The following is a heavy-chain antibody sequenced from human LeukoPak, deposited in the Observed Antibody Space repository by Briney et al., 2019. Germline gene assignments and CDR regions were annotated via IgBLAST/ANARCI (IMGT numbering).Heavy chain of an antibody. V-gene: IGHV4-34*01. CDR3: AKAPGLYSYALPPPY. CDR1: GGSFSGYY. D-gene: IGHD5-18*01. CDR2: INHSGST. J-gene: IGHJ4*02. Sequence: SETLSLTCAVYGGSFSGYYWSWIRQPPGKGLEWIGEINHSGSTNYNPSLKSRVTISVDTSKNQFSLKLSSVTAADTAVYYCAKAPGLYSYALPPPYWGQGTLVTVSS.